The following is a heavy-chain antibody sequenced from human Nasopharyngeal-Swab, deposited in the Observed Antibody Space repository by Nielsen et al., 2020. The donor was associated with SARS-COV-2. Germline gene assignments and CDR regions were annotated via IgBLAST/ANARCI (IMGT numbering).Heavy chain of an antibody. J-gene: IGHJ5*02. CDR2: IIPIFGTA. D-gene: IGHD3-10*01. CDR3: ALITMVRGVTAGQLDP. Sequence: WVRQAPGQGLEWMGGIIPIFGTANYAQKSQGRVTITADESTSTAYMELSSLRSEDTAVYYCALITMVRGVTAGQLDPWGQGTLVTVSS. V-gene: IGHV1-69*01.